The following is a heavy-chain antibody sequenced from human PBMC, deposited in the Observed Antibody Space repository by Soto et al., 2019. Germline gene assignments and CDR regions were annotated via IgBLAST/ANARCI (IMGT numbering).Heavy chain of an antibody. Sequence: GGSLRLSCAASGFTITPYVMHWVRQAPGKGLVWVSRIKGDGSVTNYADSVKGRFTISRDNAKNTVYLQMNTLRAEDTAVYYCERAGYTYGKDCWGQGILVTVS. CDR1: GFTITPYV. CDR2: IKGDGSVT. J-gene: IGHJ4*02. V-gene: IGHV3-74*01. CDR3: ERAGYTYGKDC. D-gene: IGHD6-13*01.